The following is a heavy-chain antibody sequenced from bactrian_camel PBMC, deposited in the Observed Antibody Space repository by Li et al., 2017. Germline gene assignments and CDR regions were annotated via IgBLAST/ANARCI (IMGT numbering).Heavy chain of an antibody. V-gene: IGHV3S57*01. Sequence: HVQLVESGGGSVVAGGSRRLSCAASGYTYSSYCMGWFRQAPGKEREGVAAIDSDGSTSYADSVKGRFTISQDGAKNTLYLHMNNLKPEDTAMYHCAASGSRYSHGCTDFVYWGQGTQVTVS. CDR2: IDSDGST. D-gene: IGHD6*01. J-gene: IGHJ6*01. CDR3: AASGSRYSHGCTDFVY. CDR1: GYTYSSYC.